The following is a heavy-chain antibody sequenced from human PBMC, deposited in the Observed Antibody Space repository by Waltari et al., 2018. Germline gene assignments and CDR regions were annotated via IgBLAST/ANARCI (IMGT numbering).Heavy chain of an antibody. CDR1: GGSISSGSYY. CDR3: ARVRCSGGSCYSSDAFDI. CDR2: IYSSGST. Sequence: QVQLQESGPGLVKPSQTLSLTCTVSGGSISSGSYYWSWIRQPAGKGLAWIGYIYSSGSTNYNPSLKSRVTISVDTSKSQFSLKLSSVTAADTAVYYCARVRCSGGSCYSSDAFDIWGQGTMVTVSS. D-gene: IGHD2-15*01. J-gene: IGHJ3*02. V-gene: IGHV4-61*09.